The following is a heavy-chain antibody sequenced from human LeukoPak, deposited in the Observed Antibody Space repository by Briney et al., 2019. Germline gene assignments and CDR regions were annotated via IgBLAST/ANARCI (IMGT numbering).Heavy chain of an antibody. CDR2: VYASGNT. V-gene: IGHV4-61*02. CDR3: ARLLEVSSTFDP. D-gene: IGHD5/OR15-5a*01. J-gene: IGHJ5*02. CDR1: GGSISSGSYY. Sequence: SQTLSLTCTVSGGSISSGSYYWSWIRLPAGKGLEWIGRVYASGNTNYNPSLKSRITISIDTSQNQFSLMLSSVTAADTAVYYCARLLEVSSTFDPWGQGTLVTVSS.